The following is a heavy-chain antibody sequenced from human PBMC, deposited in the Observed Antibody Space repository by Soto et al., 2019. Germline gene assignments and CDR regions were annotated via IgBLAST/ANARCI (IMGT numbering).Heavy chain of an antibody. D-gene: IGHD2-15*01. V-gene: IGHV3-53*01. CDR2: IWSAGLT. J-gene: IGHJ5*02. Sequence: GGSLRLSCAASGFTVSSKYMNWVRQAPGKGLEWVSIIWSAGLTYYADSVRGRFTISRDISKNILFLQMNNLRAEDSAIYYCARALPPDLWGQGTLLTVSS. CDR1: GFTVSSKY. CDR3: ARALPPDL.